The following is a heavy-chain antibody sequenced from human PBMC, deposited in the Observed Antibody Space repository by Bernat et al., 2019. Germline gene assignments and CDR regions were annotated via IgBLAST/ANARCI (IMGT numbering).Heavy chain of an antibody. Sequence: QVQLVESGGGVVQPGRSLRLSCAASGFTFSSYGMHWVRQAPGKGLEWVAVIWHDGSNKYYADSVKGRFTISRDKSKNTLYLQMNSLRAEDTAVYYCERERGYCSGGSCPGFDPWGQGTLVTVSS. CDR1: GFTFSSYG. D-gene: IGHD2-15*01. CDR3: ERERGYCSGGSCPGFDP. V-gene: IGHV3-33*01. CDR2: IWHDGSNK. J-gene: IGHJ5*02.